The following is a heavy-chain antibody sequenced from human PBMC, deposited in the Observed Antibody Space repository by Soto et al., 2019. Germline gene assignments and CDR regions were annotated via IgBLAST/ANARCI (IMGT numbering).Heavy chain of an antibody. CDR3: ARGEGNDFWSGYYYY. D-gene: IGHD3-3*01. Sequence: SETLSLTCTVSGGSTSSYYWSWIRQPPGKGLEWIGYIYYSGSTNYNPSLKSRVTISVDTSKNQFSLKLSSVTAADTAVYYCARGEGNDFWSGYYYYWGQGTLVTVSS. V-gene: IGHV4-59*01. CDR2: IYYSGST. CDR1: GGSTSSYY. J-gene: IGHJ4*02.